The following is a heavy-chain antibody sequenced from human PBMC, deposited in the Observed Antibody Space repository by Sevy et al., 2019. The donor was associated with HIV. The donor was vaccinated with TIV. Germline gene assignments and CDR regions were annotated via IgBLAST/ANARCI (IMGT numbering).Heavy chain of an antibody. Sequence: GGSLRLSCAASGFIFSKFALSWVRQAPGRGLEWVSAVSGYDGSTYYAASVKGRFTISRDISENMLYLQMNSLSAEDTAVYYCAKDFSYGGNSWNFDFWGQGTLVTVSS. CDR3: AKDFSYGGNSWNFDF. CDR2: VSGYDGST. V-gene: IGHV3-23*01. J-gene: IGHJ5*01. D-gene: IGHD4-17*01. CDR1: GFIFSKFA.